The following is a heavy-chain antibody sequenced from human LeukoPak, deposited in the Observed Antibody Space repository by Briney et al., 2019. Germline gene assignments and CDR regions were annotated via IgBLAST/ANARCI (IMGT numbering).Heavy chain of an antibody. J-gene: IGHJ4*02. CDR1: GFTFSSYW. CDR3: ARDLGGGWYFN. D-gene: IGHD2-15*01. V-gene: IGHV3-74*01. CDR2: INSDGSST. Sequence: QPGGSLRLSCAASGFTFSSYWMHWVRQVPGKGLVWVSHINSDGSSTNYADSVKGRFTISRDNAKNTLYLRMNSLRAEDTAVYYCARDLGGGWYFNWGQGTLVTVSS.